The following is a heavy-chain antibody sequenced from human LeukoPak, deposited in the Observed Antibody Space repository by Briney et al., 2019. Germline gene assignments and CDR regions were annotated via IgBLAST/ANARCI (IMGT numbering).Heavy chain of an antibody. J-gene: IGHJ4*02. D-gene: IGHD1-26*01. Sequence: SETLSLTCAVSGYSISGGYYWGWIRQPPGKGPEWIGRIYHSGTTYYNPSLKSRVTISVDTSKNQFSLKLSSVTAADTAVYYCTRVGVGATNPLRWGQGTLVTVSS. V-gene: IGHV4-38-2*01. CDR3: TRVGVGATNPLR. CDR2: IYHSGTT. CDR1: GYSISGGYY.